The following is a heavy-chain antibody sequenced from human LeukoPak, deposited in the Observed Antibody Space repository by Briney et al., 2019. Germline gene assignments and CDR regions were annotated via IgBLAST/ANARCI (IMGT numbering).Heavy chain of an antibody. Sequence: PSETLSLTCTVSGGSISSYYWSWIRQPAGKGLEWIGRIHTSGTTNYNPSLKSRVTMSLATSKNQFSLKLSSVTAADTAVYYCARDTAAENRGFDYWGQGTLVTVSS. CDR1: GGSISSYY. CDR3: ARDTAAENRGFDY. J-gene: IGHJ4*02. CDR2: IHTSGTT. D-gene: IGHD6-13*01. V-gene: IGHV4-4*07.